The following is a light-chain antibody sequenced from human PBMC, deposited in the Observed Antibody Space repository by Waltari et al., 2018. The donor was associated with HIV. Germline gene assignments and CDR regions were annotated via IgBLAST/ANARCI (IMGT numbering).Light chain of an antibody. CDR3: QQYHDWPWFT. CDR2: AAS. J-gene: IGKJ2*01. V-gene: IGKV3-15*01. CDR1: QSVGVN. Sequence: DIVMRQSPATLSVSLGKSATLSCRASQSVGVNLAWYQQRPGQTPRLLIYAASTRATGIPPRFSGSASGTNFALTISSLQSEDVGFYYCQQYHDWPWFTFGQGTKLEI.